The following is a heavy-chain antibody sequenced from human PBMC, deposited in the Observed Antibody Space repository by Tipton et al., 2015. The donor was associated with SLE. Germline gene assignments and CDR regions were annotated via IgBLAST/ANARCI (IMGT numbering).Heavy chain of an antibody. CDR2: INHSGST. V-gene: IGHV4-34*01. CDR3: ARGGDSGVWYSSGQDAFDI. Sequence: GLVKPSETLSLTCSIYGGSFSGYHWSWIRQPPGKGLEWIGEINHSGSTNYNPSLKSRVTISVDTSKNQFSLKLSSVTAADTAVYYCARGGDSGVWYSSGQDAFDIWGQGTMVTVSS. D-gene: IGHD6-19*01. J-gene: IGHJ3*02. CDR1: GGSFSGYH.